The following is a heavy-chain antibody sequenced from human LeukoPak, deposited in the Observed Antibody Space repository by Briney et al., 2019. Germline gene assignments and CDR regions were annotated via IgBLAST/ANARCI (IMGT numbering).Heavy chain of an antibody. D-gene: IGHD6-13*01. J-gene: IGHJ6*02. CDR1: GFTFSSYW. CDR3: ATGYSSSQGALYYYGMDV. CDR2: IKQDGSEK. V-gene: IGHV3-7*01. Sequence: GGSLRLSCAASGFTFSSYWMSWVRQAPGKGLEWVANIKQDGSEKYYVDSVKGRFTISRDNAKNSLYLQMNSLRAEDTAVYYCATGYSSSQGALYYYGMDVWGQGTTVTVSS.